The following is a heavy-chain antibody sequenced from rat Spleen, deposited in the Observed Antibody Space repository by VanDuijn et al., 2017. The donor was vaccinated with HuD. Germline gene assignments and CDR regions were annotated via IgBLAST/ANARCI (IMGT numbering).Heavy chain of an antibody. Sequence: EVQLVESGGDLVQPGRSLKLTCAASGFTFSHYGMAWVRQAPTKGLEWVATLSYDGHTTYYRDSVKGRFTISRDIAKSTLSLQMDSLRSEDTATYYCSRVDTYGYVLDAWGQGASVTVSS. CDR2: LSYDGHTT. CDR3: SRVDTYGYVLDA. CDR1: GFTFSHYG. V-gene: IGHV5-29*01. D-gene: IGHD2-1*01. J-gene: IGHJ4*01.